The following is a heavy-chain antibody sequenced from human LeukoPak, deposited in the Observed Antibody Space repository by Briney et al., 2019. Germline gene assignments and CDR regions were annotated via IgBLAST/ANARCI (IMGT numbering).Heavy chain of an antibody. D-gene: IGHD3-9*01. Sequence: ASVKVSCKASGYTFSGYYMHWVRQAPGQGLEWMGWINPNSGDTDYAQKFQGWVTMTRDTSISTAYMELSRLRSDDTAVYYCARLSRYFASIEYYFDYWGQGTLVTVSS. V-gene: IGHV1-2*04. J-gene: IGHJ4*02. CDR2: INPNSGDT. CDR3: ARLSRYFASIEYYFDY. CDR1: GYTFSGYY.